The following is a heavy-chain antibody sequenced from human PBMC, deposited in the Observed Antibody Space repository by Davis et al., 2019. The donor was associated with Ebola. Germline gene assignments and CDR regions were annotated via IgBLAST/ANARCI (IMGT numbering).Heavy chain of an antibody. J-gene: IGHJ6*04. Sequence: SETLSLTCTVSGGSISPYYWSWIRQPPGKGLEWVGYIYYSGSTNYNPSLKSRVTISVDTSKNQFSLKLSSVTAADTAVYYCAREGYCSSTSCLIYYYYGMDVWGKGTTVTVSS. CDR1: GGSISPYY. D-gene: IGHD2-2*01. CDR3: AREGYCSSTSCLIYYYYGMDV. V-gene: IGHV4-59*08. CDR2: IYYSGST.